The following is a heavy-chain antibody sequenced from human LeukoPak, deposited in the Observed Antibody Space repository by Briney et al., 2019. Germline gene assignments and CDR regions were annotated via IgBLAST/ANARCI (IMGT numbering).Heavy chain of an antibody. J-gene: IGHJ4*02. V-gene: IGHV3-23*01. Sequence: GASLRLSCSASGFTFSSYAMTWVRQAPGKGLEWVSSITGSGLSTYYADSVKGRFTISRDNSKNTLYLQVNSLRVEDTAVYYCVKSYRNYDYWGQGTLVTVSS. D-gene: IGHD4-11*01. CDR2: ITGSGLST. CDR3: VKSYRNYDY. CDR1: GFTFSSYA.